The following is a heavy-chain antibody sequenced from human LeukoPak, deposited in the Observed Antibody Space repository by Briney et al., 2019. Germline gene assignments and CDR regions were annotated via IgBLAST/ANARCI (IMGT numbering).Heavy chain of an antibody. CDR3: ARSLGTVNWFDP. D-gene: IGHD4-17*01. V-gene: IGHV1-3*01. CDR2: INAGNGNT. Sequence: EASVKVSCKASGYTFTSYAMHWVRQAPGQRLEWMGWINAGNGNTKYSQKFQGRVTITRDTSASTAYMELSSLRSEDTAVYYCARSLGTVNWFDPWGQGTLVTVSS. CDR1: GYTFTSYA. J-gene: IGHJ5*02.